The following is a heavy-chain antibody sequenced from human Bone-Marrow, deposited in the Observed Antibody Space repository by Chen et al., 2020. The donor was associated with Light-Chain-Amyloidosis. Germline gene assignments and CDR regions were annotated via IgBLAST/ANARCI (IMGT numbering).Heavy chain of an antibody. CDR3: ARVALISVAAAGSWFDP. J-gene: IGHJ5*02. V-gene: IGHV4-38-2*02. D-gene: IGHD6-13*01. Sequence: QVQLQESGPGLVKPSETLSLTSSVSGYSISSGYYWGWIRQPPGKGLEWIGSIFYSGSTHYNPSLKSRVTISVDTSKNQFSLKLTSVTAADTAVYYCARVALISVAAAGSWFDPWGQGTLVTVSS. CDR2: IFYSGST. CDR1: GYSISSGYY.